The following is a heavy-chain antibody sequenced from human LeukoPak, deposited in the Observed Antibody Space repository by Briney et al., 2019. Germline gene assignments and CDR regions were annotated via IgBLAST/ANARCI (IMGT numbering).Heavy chain of an antibody. CDR2: ISGSGGST. CDR1: GFTFSSYA. D-gene: IGHD2-15*01. CDR3: AKDGYCSGGSCYSVDAFDI. Sequence: HAGGSLRLSYAASGFTFSSYAMSWVRQAPGKGLEWVSAISGSGGSTYYADSVKGRFTISRDNSKNTLYLQMNSLRAEDTAVYYCAKDGYCSGGSCYSVDAFDIWGQGTMVTVSS. V-gene: IGHV3-23*01. J-gene: IGHJ3*02.